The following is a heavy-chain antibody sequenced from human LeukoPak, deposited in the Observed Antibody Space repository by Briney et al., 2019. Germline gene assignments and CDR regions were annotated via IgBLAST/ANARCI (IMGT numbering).Heavy chain of an antibody. CDR2: ISYDGSNK. V-gene: IGHV3-30*03. J-gene: IGHJ4*02. Sequence: PGGSLRLSCAASGFTFSSYGMHWVRQAPGKGLEWVAVISYDGSNKYYADSVKGRSTISRDNSKNTLYLQMNSLRAEDTAVYYCARASTYYDSSGYFDYWGQGTLVTVSS. CDR1: GFTFSSYG. D-gene: IGHD3-22*01. CDR3: ARASTYYDSSGYFDY.